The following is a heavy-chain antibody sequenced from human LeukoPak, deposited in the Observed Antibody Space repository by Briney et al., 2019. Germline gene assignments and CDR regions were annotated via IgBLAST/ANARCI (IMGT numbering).Heavy chain of an antibody. D-gene: IGHD1-26*01. Sequence: GGSLRLSCEASGFTFSSYWMNGVRQGPGKGLVWVSCINTDGSSTSYADSVKGRFTISRDNGKNTLYMQMNSLRAEDTAVYYCARGVGAIHYSGQGTLVTVSS. V-gene: IGHV3-74*01. J-gene: IGHJ4*02. CDR3: ARGVGAIHY. CDR2: INTDGSST. CDR1: GFTFSSYW.